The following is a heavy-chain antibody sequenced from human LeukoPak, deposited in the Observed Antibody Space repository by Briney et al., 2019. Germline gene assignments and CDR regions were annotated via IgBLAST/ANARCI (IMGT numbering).Heavy chain of an antibody. CDR1: GFTFSSYS. V-gene: IGHV3-21*01. Sequence: GGSLRLSCAASGFTFSSYSMNWVRQAPGKGLEWVSSISSSSSYIYYADSVKGRFTISRDNAKNSLYLQMNSLRAEDTAVYYCAREAKQWPASFDYWGQGTLVTVSS. D-gene: IGHD6-19*01. CDR2: ISSSSSYI. J-gene: IGHJ4*02. CDR3: AREAKQWPASFDY.